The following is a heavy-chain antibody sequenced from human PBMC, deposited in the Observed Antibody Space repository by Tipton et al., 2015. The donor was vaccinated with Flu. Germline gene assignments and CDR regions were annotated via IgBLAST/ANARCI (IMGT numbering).Heavy chain of an antibody. CDR1: GGSISSGSYY. D-gene: IGHD4-17*01. CDR3: ASRLNGDVDY. J-gene: IGHJ4*02. CDR2: IYTSGST. V-gene: IGHV4-61*02. Sequence: TLSLTCTVSGGSISSGSYYWSWIRQPAGKGLEWIGRIYTSGSTNYNPSLKSRVTMSVDTSKNQFSLKLSSVTAADTAVYYCASRLNGDVDYWGQGTLVTVSS.